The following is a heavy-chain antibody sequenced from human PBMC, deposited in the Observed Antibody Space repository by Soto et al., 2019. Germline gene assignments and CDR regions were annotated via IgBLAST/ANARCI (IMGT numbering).Heavy chain of an antibody. CDR3: ARGGNYYDSSGYSIYYYYGMDV. CDR1: GFTVSSNY. D-gene: IGHD3-22*01. V-gene: IGHV3-53*01. J-gene: IGHJ6*02. CDR2: IYSGGST. Sequence: EGSLRLSCAASGFTVSSNYMSWVRQAPGKGLEWVSVIYSGGSTYYADSVKGRFTISRDNSKNTLYLQMNSLRAEDTAVYYCARGGNYYDSSGYSIYYYYGMDVWGQGTTVTVSS.